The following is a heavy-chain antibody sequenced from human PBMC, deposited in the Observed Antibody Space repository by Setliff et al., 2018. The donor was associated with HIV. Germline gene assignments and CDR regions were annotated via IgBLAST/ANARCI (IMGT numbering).Heavy chain of an antibody. Sequence: GGSLRLSCVASGFRFRTYWMSWVRQAPGKGLEWVANIKEDGSEKYYVDSVKGRFTISRDNVKNSLYLQMNSLRAEDTAVYYCARDRYSGSSTDYWGQGTLVTVSS. CDR3: ARDRYSGSSTDY. V-gene: IGHV3-7*01. CDR2: IKEDGSEK. J-gene: IGHJ4*02. CDR1: GFRFRTYW. D-gene: IGHD1-26*01.